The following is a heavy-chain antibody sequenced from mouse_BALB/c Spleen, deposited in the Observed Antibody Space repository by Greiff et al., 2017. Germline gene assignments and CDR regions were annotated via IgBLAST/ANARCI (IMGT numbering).Heavy chain of an antibody. Sequence: QVTLKESGPGLLQPSQTLSLTCSFSGFSLSTYGMRVGCLSQPSGKGLEWLAHIWWNDNKYYNTALKSRLTITKDTSNNQVFHKIASADTADTATYYGARDYYGSSYGWYFDDWGAGTTVTVSS. CDR1: GFSLSTYGMR. V-gene: IGHV8-11*01. CDR3: ARDYYGSSYGWYFDD. D-gene: IGHD1-1*01. CDR2: IWWNDNK. J-gene: IGHJ1*01.